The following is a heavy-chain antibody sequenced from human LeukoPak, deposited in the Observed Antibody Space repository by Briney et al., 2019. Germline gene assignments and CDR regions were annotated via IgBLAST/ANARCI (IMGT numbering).Heavy chain of an antibody. J-gene: IGHJ4*02. CDR2: INPNSGGT. CDR1: GYTFTGYY. CDR3: ARLGATNWNDVNY. Sequence: ASVKVSCKASGYTFTGYYMHWVRQAPGQGLEWMGRINPNSGGTNYAQKFQGRVTMTRDTSISTAYMELSRLRSDDTAVYYCARLGATNWNDVNYWGQGTLATVSS. V-gene: IGHV1-2*06. D-gene: IGHD1-20*01.